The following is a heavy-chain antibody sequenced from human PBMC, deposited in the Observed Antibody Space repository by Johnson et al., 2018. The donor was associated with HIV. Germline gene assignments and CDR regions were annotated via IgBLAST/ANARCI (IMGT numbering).Heavy chain of an antibody. V-gene: IGHV3-9*01. CDR3: AKVYYDSSGYGAFDI. J-gene: IGHJ3*02. Sequence: VHLVESGGGLVQPGGSLRLSCVASGFTFDDYGMSWVRQAPGKGLEWVSGISWNSGSIGYADSVKGRFTISRDNAKNSLYLQMNSLRAEDTALYYCAKVYYDSSGYGAFDIWGQGTMVTVSS. CDR1: GFTFDDYG. D-gene: IGHD3-22*01. CDR2: ISWNSGSI.